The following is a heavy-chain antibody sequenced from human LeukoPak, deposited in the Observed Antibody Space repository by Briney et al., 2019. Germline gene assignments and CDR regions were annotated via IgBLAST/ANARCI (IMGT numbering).Heavy chain of an antibody. CDR1: GGSISSGDYY. CDR3: ASLYSSGWYYFDY. V-gene: IGHV4-30-4*01. CDR2: IYYSGST. D-gene: IGHD6-19*01. Sequence: PSETLSLTCTVSGGSISSGDYYWSWIRQPPGKGLEWIGYIYYSGSTYYNPSLKSRVTISVDTSKNQFSLKLSSVTAADTAVYYCASLYSSGWYYFDYWGQGTLVTVSS. J-gene: IGHJ4*02.